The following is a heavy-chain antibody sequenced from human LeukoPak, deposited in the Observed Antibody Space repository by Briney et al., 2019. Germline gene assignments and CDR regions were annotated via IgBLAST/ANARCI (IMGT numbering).Heavy chain of an antibody. CDR2: IYYSGST. CDR3: ARAKDDTYYFDY. D-gene: IGHD4/OR15-4a*01. CDR1: GGSISSYY. J-gene: IGHJ4*02. V-gene: IGHV4-59*08. Sequence: PSETLSLTCTVSGGSISSYYWSWIRQPPGKGLEWIGYIYYSGSTNYNPSLKSRVTISVDTSKNQFSLKLSSVTAADTAVYYCARAKDDTYYFDYWGQGTLVTVSS.